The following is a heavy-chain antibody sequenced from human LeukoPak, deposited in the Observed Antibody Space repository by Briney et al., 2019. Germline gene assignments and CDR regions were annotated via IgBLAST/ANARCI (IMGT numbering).Heavy chain of an antibody. D-gene: IGHD6-19*01. CDR2: INPNSGGT. V-gene: IGHV1-2*02. J-gene: IGHJ4*02. CDR1: GYTFTGYY. Sequence: ASVKVSCKASGYTFTGYYMHWVRQAPGQGLEWMGWINPNSGGTNYAQKFQGRVTMTRDTSISTAYMELSRLRSDDTAVYYCARGKSTGGWYAKYFDYWGQGTLVTASS. CDR3: ARGKSTGGWYAKYFDY.